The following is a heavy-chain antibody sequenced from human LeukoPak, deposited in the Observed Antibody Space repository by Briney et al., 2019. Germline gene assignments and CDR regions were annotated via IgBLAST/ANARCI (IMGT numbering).Heavy chain of an antibody. J-gene: IGHJ5*02. CDR1: GWSFNDYY. CDR2: INARGDT. CDR3: ARGQVPAARGYNWFDP. Sequence: KTSETLSLTCAVYGWSFNDYYRNWIRQPPGKGLEWIGEINARGDTNYNPSLKSRVTISVDTSKKQFSLRLTSMIAADTALYYCARGQVPAARGYNWFDPWGQGTLVTVSS. D-gene: IGHD2-2*01. V-gene: IGHV4-34*01.